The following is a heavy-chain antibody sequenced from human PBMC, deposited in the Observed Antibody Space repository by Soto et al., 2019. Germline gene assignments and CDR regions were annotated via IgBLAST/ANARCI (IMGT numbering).Heavy chain of an antibody. CDR3: ARNIQWLVSQRYYGMDV. V-gene: IGHV3-21*01. CDR2: ISSSSSYI. CDR1: GFTFSSYS. D-gene: IGHD6-19*01. J-gene: IGHJ6*02. Sequence: EVQLVESGGGLVKPGGSLRLSCAASGFTFSSYSMNWVRQAPGKGLEWVSSISSSSSYIYYADSVKGRFTISRDNAKNXXYLQMNSLRAEDTAVYYCARNIQWLVSQRYYGMDVWGQGTTVTVSS.